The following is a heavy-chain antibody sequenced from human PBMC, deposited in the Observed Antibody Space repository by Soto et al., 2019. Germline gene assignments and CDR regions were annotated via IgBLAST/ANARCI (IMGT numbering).Heavy chain of an antibody. D-gene: IGHD3-9*01. J-gene: IGHJ4*02. Sequence: GGSLRLSCAASGFTFSSYSMNWVRQAPGKGLEWVSYISSSSSTIYYADSVKGRFTISRDNAKNSLYLQMNSLRAEDTAVYYCARDNFDWLSATADYWGQGTLVTVSS. CDR3: ARDNFDWLSATADY. V-gene: IGHV3-48*01. CDR1: GFTFSSYS. CDR2: ISSSSSTI.